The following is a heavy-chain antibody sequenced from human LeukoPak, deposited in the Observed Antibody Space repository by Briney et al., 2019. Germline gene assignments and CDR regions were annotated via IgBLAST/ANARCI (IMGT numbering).Heavy chain of an antibody. CDR1: GYTFTSYG. D-gene: IGHD2-2*02. J-gene: IGHJ5*02. CDR2: ISAYNGNT. CDR3: ARTPGGYCSSTSCYSAWFDP. V-gene: IGHV1-18*01. Sequence: ASVKVSCKASGYTFTSYGISWVRQAPGQGLEWMGWISAYNGNTNYAQKLQGRVTMTTDTSTSTAYMELRSLRSDDPAVYYCARTPGGYCSSTSCYSAWFDPWGQGTLVTVSS.